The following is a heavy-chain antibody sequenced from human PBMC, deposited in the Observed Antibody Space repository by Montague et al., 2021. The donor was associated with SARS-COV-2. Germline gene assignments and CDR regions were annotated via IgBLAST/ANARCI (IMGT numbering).Heavy chain of an antibody. CDR3: ARDRDWDDWCGMDV. V-gene: IGHV3-48*03. CDR2: ISSSGGGSTK. CDR1: GFIFSSYE. Sequence: SLRLSCAASGFIFSSYEMNWVRQAPGKGLEWISYISSSGGGSTKHYTXSVKGRFTISRDNAKNSLYLRMNSLRVEDTAIYYCARDRDWDDWCGMDVWGQGTTVTVSS. D-gene: IGHD2-21*01. J-gene: IGHJ6*02.